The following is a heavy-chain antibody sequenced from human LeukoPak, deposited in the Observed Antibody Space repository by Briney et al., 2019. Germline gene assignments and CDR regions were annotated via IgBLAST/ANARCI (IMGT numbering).Heavy chain of an antibody. CDR2: IIPIFGIA. CDR1: GGTFSSYA. CDR3: ARPESSSGRVEFYYYYYYGMDV. J-gene: IGHJ6*02. V-gene: IGHV1-69*04. D-gene: IGHD6-6*01. Sequence: SVKVSCKASGGTFSSYAISWVRQAPGQGLEWMGRIIPIFGIANYAQKFQGRVTITADKSTSTAYMELSSLRSEDTAVYYCARPESSSGRVEFYYYYYYGMDVWGQGTTVTVSS.